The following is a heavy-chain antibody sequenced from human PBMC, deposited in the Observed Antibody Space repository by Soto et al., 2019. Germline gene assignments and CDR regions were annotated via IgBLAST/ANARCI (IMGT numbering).Heavy chain of an antibody. CDR2: IYYSGST. V-gene: IGHV4-31*03. J-gene: IGHJ5*02. D-gene: IGHD3-3*01. CDR1: GGSISSGGYY. CDR3: ARVYYDFWSGYFAWFDP. Sequence: SETLSLTCTVSGGSISSGGYYWSWIRQHPGKGLEWIGYIYYSGSTYYNPSLKSRVTISVDTSKNQFSLKLSSVTAADTAVYYCARVYYDFWSGYFAWFDPWGQGTLVTVSS.